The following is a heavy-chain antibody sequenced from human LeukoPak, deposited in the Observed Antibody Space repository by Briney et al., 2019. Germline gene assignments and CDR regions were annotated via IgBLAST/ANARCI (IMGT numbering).Heavy chain of an antibody. CDR3: AREEVATYYYYGMDV. V-gene: IGHV3-30-3*01. J-gene: IGHJ6*02. CDR1: GFTFSSYA. CDR2: ISYDGSNK. D-gene: IGHD5-24*01. Sequence: GGSLRLSCAASGFTFSSYAMHWVRQAPGKGLEWVAVISYDGSNKYYADSVKGRFTISRDNSKNTLYLQMNSLRAEDTAVYYCAREEVATYYYYGMDVWGQGTTVTVSS.